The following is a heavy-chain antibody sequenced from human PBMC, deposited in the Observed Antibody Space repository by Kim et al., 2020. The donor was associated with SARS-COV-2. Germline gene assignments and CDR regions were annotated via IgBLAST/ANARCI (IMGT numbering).Heavy chain of an antibody. Sequence: GGSLRLSCTASGFTFSSYEMNWVRQAPGKGLEWVSYISSSGSIIYYADSVKGRFTISRDNANNSLYLQMNSLRAEDTAVYYCARDRRGYYDNSGSSRYGMDVWGQGTTVTVSS. J-gene: IGHJ6*02. V-gene: IGHV3-48*03. CDR1: GFTFSSYE. CDR3: ARDRRGYYDNSGSSRYGMDV. CDR2: ISSSGSII. D-gene: IGHD3-22*01.